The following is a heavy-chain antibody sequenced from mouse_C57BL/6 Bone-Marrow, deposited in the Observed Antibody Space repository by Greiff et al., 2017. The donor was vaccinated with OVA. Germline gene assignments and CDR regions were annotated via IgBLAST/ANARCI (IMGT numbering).Heavy chain of an antibody. J-gene: IGHJ2*01. Sequence: QVQLQQSGAELVKPGASVKISCKASGYAFSSYWMNWVKQRPGKGLEWIGQIYPGDGDTNYNGKFKGKATLTADKSSSTAYMQLSSLTSEDSAFYFCARRGPYGSSFYFDYRGQGTTLTVSS. V-gene: IGHV1-80*01. D-gene: IGHD1-1*01. CDR3: ARRGPYGSSFYFDY. CDR1: GYAFSSYW. CDR2: IYPGDGDT.